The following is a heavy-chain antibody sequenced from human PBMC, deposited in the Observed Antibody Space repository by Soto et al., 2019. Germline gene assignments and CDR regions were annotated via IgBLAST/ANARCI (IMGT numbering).Heavy chain of an antibody. CDR2: ILNDASGH. CDR1: GFTFSRHG. CDR3: ARDDDYPDNGFDY. V-gene: IGHV3-33*01. D-gene: IGHD4-17*01. Sequence: QVQLVESGGGVVQPGTSLRLSCAASGFTFSRHGMHWVRQTPGKGLEWLAVILNDASGHWYADSVKGRFTISRDNFENTLYLQMNGLRLGDTVMYYCARDDDYPDNGFDYWGQGTLVTVSS. J-gene: IGHJ4*02.